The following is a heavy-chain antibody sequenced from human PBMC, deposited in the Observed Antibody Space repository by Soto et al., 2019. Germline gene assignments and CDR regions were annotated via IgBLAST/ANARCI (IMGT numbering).Heavy chain of an antibody. J-gene: IGHJ5*02. CDR3: ALGPPRGAVTMGMKWFDP. D-gene: IGHD4-17*01. CDR2: IYHSGSA. CDR1: GGSINSSNW. V-gene: IGHV4-4*02. Sequence: QVQLQESGPGLVKPSGTLSLTCAVSGGSINSSNWWNWVRQPPGKGLERMGEIYHSGSANYSPSLKRRNTIPVEKSKNRFSLKLSSVPAAVTAVYYWALGPPRGAVTMGMKWFDPWGQGTLVTVSS.